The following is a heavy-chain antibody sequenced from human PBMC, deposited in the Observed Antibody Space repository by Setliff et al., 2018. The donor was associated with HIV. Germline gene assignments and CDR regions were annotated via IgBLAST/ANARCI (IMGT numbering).Heavy chain of an antibody. CDR1: GFTFSSFW. CDR2: IKQDGSDK. Sequence: PGGSLRLSCAASGFTFSSFWVSWVRQAPGKGLEWVANIKQDGSDKFYVDSVKGRFTISRDNAKNSLYLQMNSLRADDTAVYYCAREVSSIPYYFNYWGQGTLVTVSS. CDR3: AREVSSIPYYFNY. J-gene: IGHJ4*02. V-gene: IGHV3-7*05. D-gene: IGHD2-8*01.